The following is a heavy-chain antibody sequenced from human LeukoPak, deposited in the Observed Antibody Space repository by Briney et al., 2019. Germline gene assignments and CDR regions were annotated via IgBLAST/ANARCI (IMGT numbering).Heavy chain of an antibody. CDR3: ARNKRGYYDSSGPAYFDY. J-gene: IGHJ4*02. D-gene: IGHD3-22*01. Sequence: SETLSLTCTVSGGSISSYYWSWIRQPPGKGLEWIGYIYYSGSTNYNPSLKSRVTISVDTSKNQFSLKLSPVTAADTAVYYCARNKRGYYDSSGPAYFDYWGQGTLVTVSS. V-gene: IGHV4-59*08. CDR1: GGSISSYY. CDR2: IYYSGST.